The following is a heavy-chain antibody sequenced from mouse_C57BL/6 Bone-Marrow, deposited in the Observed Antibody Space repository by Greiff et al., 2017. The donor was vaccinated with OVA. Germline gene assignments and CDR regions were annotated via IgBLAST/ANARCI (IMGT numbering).Heavy chain of an antibody. V-gene: IGHV1-81*01. CDR3: ARKDWTGLDY. CDR2: IYPRSGNT. D-gene: IGHD4-1*01. J-gene: IGHJ2*01. Sequence: VQLQQSGAELARPGASVKLSCKASGYTFTSYGISWVKQRTGQGLEWIGEIYPRSGNTYYNEKFKGKATLTADKSSSTACMELRSLTSEDSAVXFDARKDWTGLDYWGQGTTLTVSS. CDR1: GYTFTSYG.